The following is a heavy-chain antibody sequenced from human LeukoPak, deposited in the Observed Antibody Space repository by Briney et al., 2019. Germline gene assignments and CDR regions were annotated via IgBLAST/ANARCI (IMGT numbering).Heavy chain of an antibody. Sequence: GGSLRLSCAASGFTFSSYAMSWVRQAPGKGLEWVSLISGSGGSTYYADSVKGRFTISRDNSKNTLYLQMNSLRAEDTAVYYCAEVVGASKRGYFDYWGQGTLVTVSS. J-gene: IGHJ4*02. V-gene: IGHV3-23*01. CDR3: AEVVGASKRGYFDY. D-gene: IGHD1-26*01. CDR2: ISGSGGST. CDR1: GFTFSSYA.